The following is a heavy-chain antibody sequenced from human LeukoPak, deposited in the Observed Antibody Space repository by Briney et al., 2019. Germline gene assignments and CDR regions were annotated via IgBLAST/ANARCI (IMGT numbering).Heavy chain of an antibody. CDR3: ARTGGYMLRGVQNWFDP. J-gene: IGHJ5*02. Sequence: GSLRLSCAGSGLTLSSHAMSWIRQPPGKGLEWIGSGSTYYNPSLKSRVTISVDTSENQFSLKLSSVTAADTAMYYCARTGGYMLRGVQNWFDPWGQGTLVTVSS. CDR2: GST. D-gene: IGHD3-10*01. V-gene: IGHV4-39*01. CDR1: GLTLSSHA.